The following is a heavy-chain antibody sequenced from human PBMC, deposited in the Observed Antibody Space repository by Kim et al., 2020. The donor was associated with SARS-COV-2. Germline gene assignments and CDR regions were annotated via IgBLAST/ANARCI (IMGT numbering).Heavy chain of an antibody. V-gene: IGHV3-72*01. CDR1: GFTFSDHY. CDR2: TRNKANSYTT. Sequence: GGSLRLSCAASGFTFSDHYMDWVRQAPGKGLEWVGRTRNKANSYTTEYAASVKGRFTISRDDSKNSLYLQMNSLKTEDTAVYYCARGYSYGAYFDYWGQGTLVTVSS. CDR3: ARGYSYGAYFDY. D-gene: IGHD5-18*01. J-gene: IGHJ4*02.